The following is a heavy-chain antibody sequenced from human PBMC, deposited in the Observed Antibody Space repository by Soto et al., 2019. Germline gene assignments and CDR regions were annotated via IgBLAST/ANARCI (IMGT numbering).Heavy chain of an antibody. CDR2: ISAYNGNT. CDR1: GYTFTSYG. Sequence: ASVKVSCKASGYTFTSYGISWVRQAPGQGLEWMGWISAYNGNTNYAQKLQGRVTMTTDTSTSTAYMELRSLRSDDTAVYYCARDPIRAYYYDSSGYPDAFDIWGQGTMVTVSS. CDR3: ARDPIRAYYYDSSGYPDAFDI. J-gene: IGHJ3*02. D-gene: IGHD3-22*01. V-gene: IGHV1-18*01.